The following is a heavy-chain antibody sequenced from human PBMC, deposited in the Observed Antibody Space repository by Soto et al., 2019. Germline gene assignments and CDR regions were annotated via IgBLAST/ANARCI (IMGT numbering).Heavy chain of an antibody. Sequence: GGSLRLSCAASGFTFSSYGMHWVRQAPGKGLEWVAVISYDGSNKYYADSVKGRFTISIDNSKNTLYLQMNSLRAEDTAVYYCAKEPDLIGYNDGSRFDYGGQGTLVTVSS. CDR3: AKEPDLIGYNDGSRFDY. V-gene: IGHV3-30*18. J-gene: IGHJ4*02. CDR1: GFTFSSYG. CDR2: ISYDGSNK. D-gene: IGHD5-18*01.